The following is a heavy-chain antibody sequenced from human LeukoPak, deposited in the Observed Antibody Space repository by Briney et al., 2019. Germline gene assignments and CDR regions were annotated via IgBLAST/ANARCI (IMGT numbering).Heavy chain of an antibody. Sequence: GASVKVSCKASGYTFTSYDINWVRQATGQGLEWMGWMNPNSGKRGYAQKCQSRVTMTRYTSISTAYMERSSLRPEDTAVYYCARGLITSRSYSSSWGGLGYCGQGTLVTVSS. CDR2: MNPNSGKR. J-gene: IGHJ4*02. V-gene: IGHV1-8*01. CDR3: ARGLITSRSYSSSWGGLGY. CDR1: GYTFTSYD. D-gene: IGHD6-13*01.